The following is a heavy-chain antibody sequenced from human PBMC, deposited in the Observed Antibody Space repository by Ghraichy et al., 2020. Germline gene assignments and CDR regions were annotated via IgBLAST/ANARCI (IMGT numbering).Heavy chain of an antibody. D-gene: IGHD6-19*01. CDR2: IYYSGST. J-gene: IGHJ4*02. V-gene: IGHV4-39*01. CDR1: GDSINNNNYY. Sequence: SDTLSLTCTVSGDSINNNNYYWGWIRQPPGKGLEWIGSIYYSGSTYYNPSLKSRVTISVDTSKNQFSLKLRSVTAADTAVYYCARHNGGWYARDNWGQGTLVTVSS. CDR3: ARHNGGWYARDN.